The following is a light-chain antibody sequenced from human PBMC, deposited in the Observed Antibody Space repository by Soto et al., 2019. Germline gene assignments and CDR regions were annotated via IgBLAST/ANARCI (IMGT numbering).Light chain of an antibody. J-gene: IGKJ1*01. Sequence: EIVMTQSPATLSVSPGERATLSCRASQSVSSNLAWYQQKPGQAPRLLIYGASTRATGIQARFSGSGSGTEVTLTIRSLRSEDFAVYYCQHYNNWPPGTFGQGTKVEI. CDR2: GAS. CDR1: QSVSSN. V-gene: IGKV3-15*01. CDR3: QHYNNWPPGT.